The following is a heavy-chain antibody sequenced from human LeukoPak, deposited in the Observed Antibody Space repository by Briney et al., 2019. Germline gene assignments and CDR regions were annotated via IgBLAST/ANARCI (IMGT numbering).Heavy chain of an antibody. CDR1: GFTISSNY. J-gene: IGHJ3*02. D-gene: IGHD5-18*01. V-gene: IGHV3-53*01. CDR3: ARDGTAMIQAFDI. Sequence: GGSLRLSCAAAGFTISSNYMTWVRQAPGKGLEWGSTIYTGGSTYYSDSVKGRFTISRHNSKNPLYLQMNSLRAEDTAVYYCARDGTAMIQAFDIWGQGTMVSVSS. CDR2: IYTGGST.